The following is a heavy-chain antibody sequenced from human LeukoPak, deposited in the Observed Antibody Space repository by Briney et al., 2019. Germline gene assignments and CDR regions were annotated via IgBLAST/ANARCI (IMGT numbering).Heavy chain of an antibody. D-gene: IGHD2-2*01. V-gene: IGHV3-64*01. Sequence: GGSLRLSCAASGFTFSSYAMHWVRQAPEKGLEYVSAISSNGGSTYYANSVKGRFTISRDNSKNTLYLQMGSLRAEDMAVYYCARVGCSSTSCAIDYWGQGTLVTVSS. CDR3: ARVGCSSTSCAIDY. J-gene: IGHJ4*02. CDR1: GFTFSSYA. CDR2: ISSNGGST.